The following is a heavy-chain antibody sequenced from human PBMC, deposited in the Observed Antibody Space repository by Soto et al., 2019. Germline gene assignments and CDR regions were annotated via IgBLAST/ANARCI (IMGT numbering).Heavy chain of an antibody. CDR3: AGIAVAAHRGGDY. CDR1: GFTFSSFG. J-gene: IGHJ4*02. V-gene: IGHV3-33*01. CDR2: IWYDGSNK. D-gene: IGHD6-19*01. Sequence: PGGSLRLSCAASGFTFSSFGMHWVRQAPGKGLEWVAVIWYDGSNKYYADSVKGRFTISRDNSKNTLYLQMNSLRAEDTAVYYCAGIAVAAHRGGDYWGQGTLVTVSS.